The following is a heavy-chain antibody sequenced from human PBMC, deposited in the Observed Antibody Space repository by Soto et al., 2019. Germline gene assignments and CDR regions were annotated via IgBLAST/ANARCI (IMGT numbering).Heavy chain of an antibody. V-gene: IGHV4-39*07. CDR3: ARVGAIVVVPSADYYVIDV. D-gene: IGHD2-2*01. CDR2: IYYSGSN. Sequence: SETLSLTCTVSGGSISSSSYYWGWIRQPPGKGLEWIGSIYYSGSNYYNPSLKSRVTISVDTSKNQFSLKLSSVTAADTAVYYCARVGAIVVVPSADYYVIDVWGQGTTVTVSS. J-gene: IGHJ6*02. CDR1: GGSISSSSYY.